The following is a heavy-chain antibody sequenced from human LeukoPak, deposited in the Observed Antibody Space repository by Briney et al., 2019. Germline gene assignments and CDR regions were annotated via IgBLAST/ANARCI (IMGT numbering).Heavy chain of an antibody. Sequence: PGGSVRLSCAASGFTFGNYWINWVRQAPGKGLMWVSRVHSDGSITNYADSVKVRFSISRDSAKNTLYLQMSSLRSEDTAVYYCAREQEDCTGTTCYRAFDVWGQGTMVTVS. CDR2: VHSDGSIT. CDR3: AREQEDCTGTTCYRAFDV. CDR1: GFTFGNYW. J-gene: IGHJ3*01. D-gene: IGHD2-2*01. V-gene: IGHV3-74*01.